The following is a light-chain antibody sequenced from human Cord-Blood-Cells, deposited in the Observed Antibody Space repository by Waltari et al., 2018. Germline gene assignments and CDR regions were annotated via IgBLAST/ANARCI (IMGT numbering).Light chain of an antibody. CDR2: DVS. CDR3: SSYTSSSTVV. V-gene: IGLV2-14*01. J-gene: IGLJ2*01. Sequence: QSALTQPASVYGSPGQSVTISCTGTNSDVGGYNYVSWYHQHPGKAPKLMIYDVSNRPSGVSNRFSGSKSGNTASLTISGLQAEDEADYYCSSYTSSSTVVFGGRTKLTVL. CDR1: NSDVGGYNY.